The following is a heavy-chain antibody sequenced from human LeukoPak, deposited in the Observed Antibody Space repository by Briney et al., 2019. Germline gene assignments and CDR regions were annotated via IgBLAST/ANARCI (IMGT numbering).Heavy chain of an antibody. V-gene: IGHV1-2*02. CDR3: ARAFFNSGFDY. J-gene: IGHJ4*02. Sequence: ASVKVSCKASGYTFTGYYVHWLRQAPGQGLTWMGWINPNGGGTDYAQQYQGRVTLTRDTSISTAYMELSSLTSDDSAVYYCARAFFNSGFDYWGQGTLVTVSS. CDR1: GYTFTGYY. D-gene: IGHD3-3*02. CDR2: INPNGGGT.